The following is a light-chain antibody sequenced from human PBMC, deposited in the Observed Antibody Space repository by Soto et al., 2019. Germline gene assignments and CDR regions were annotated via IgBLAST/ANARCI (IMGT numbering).Light chain of an antibody. CDR1: LSISSN. J-gene: IGKJ5*01. V-gene: IGKV3-15*01. Sequence: EIVMTQSPATLSVSPGERATLSCRASLSISSNLAWYQQKPGQAPRLLMFRTSSRATGFPARFSGSGSGTEFNLTISSLQSEDFGVYYCQQYNNWQITFGQGTRLEIK. CDR3: QQYNNWQIT. CDR2: RTS.